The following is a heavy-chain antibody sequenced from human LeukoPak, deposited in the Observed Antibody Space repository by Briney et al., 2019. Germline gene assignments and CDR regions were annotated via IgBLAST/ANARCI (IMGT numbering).Heavy chain of an antibody. D-gene: IGHD3-16*01. V-gene: IGHV1-58*02. J-gene: IGHJ6*03. CDR2: IVVGSGNT. Sequence: GASVKVSCKASGFTFTSSAMQWVRQARGQRLEWIGWIVVGSGNTNYARKFQERVTITRDMSTSTAYMELSSLRSEDTAVYYCAVLQKPGADPSITFSPTHGAYYYYMDVWGKGTTVTVSS. CDR1: GFTFTSSA. CDR3: AVLQKPGADPSITFSPTHGAYYYYMDV.